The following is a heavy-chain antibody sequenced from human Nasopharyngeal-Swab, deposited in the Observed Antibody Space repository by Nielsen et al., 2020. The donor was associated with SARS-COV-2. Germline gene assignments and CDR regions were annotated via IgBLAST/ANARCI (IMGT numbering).Heavy chain of an antibody. D-gene: IGHD5-12*01. Sequence: WIRQPPGKRPEWISYISTTTATIYYADSVKGRFTISRDNAKNSLYLQMNSLRAEDTAVYYCAREVPYSGHDDAFDIWGQGTMVTVSS. J-gene: IGHJ3*02. CDR2: ISTTTATI. V-gene: IGHV3-11*01. CDR3: AREVPYSGHDDAFDI.